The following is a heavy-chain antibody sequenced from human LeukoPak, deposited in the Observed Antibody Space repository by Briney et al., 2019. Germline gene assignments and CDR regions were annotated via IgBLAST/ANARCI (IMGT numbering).Heavy chain of an antibody. CDR1: GYTFTSYY. CDR3: AREMAAAGPVFFLFDP. V-gene: IGHV1-2*02. CDR2: INPNSGGT. D-gene: IGHD6-13*01. J-gene: IGHJ5*02. Sequence: AASVKVSCKASGYTFTSYYMHWVRQAPGQGLEWMGWINPNSGGTNYAQKFQGRVTMTRDTSISTAYMELSRLRSDDTAVYYCAREMAAAGPVFFLFDPWGQGTLVTVSS.